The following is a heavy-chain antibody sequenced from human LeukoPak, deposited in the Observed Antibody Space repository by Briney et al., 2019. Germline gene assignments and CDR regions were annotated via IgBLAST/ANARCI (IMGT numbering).Heavy chain of an antibody. V-gene: IGHV1-18*01. CDR3: ARVGNSGEFDF. CDR1: GYTFSDYG. CDR2: VTGFNGKT. J-gene: IGHJ4*02. D-gene: IGHD3-10*01. Sequence: ASVKVSCKTSGYTFSDYGLTWVRQAPGQGLEWLGWVTGFNGKTNHARRVEDRLILTTDTSTSTGTLDLRGLRADDTAVYYCARVGNSGEFDFWGQGTLVTVSS.